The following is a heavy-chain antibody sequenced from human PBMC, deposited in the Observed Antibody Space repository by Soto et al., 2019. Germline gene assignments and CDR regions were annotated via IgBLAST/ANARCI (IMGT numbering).Heavy chain of an antibody. D-gene: IGHD6-13*01. CDR3: ARHVSAAAGSMA. V-gene: IGHV1-8*01. CDR1: GYTFTSYD. CDR2: MNPNSGNT. J-gene: IGHJ4*02. Sequence: ASVKVSCKXSGYTFTSYDINWVRQATGQGLEWMGWMNPNSGNTGYAQKFQGRVTMTRNTSISTAYMELSSLRSEDTAVYYCARHVSAAAGSMAWGQGTLVTVS.